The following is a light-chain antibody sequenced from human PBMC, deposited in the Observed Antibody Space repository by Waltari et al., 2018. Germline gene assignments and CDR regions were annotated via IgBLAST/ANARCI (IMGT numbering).Light chain of an antibody. CDR2: RSN. Sequence: QSVLPQPPSASGTPGQTVTISCSGTNSNIGRNSVFWYHQLPGTAPKLLIYRSNQRPSGVPDRFSASKSGTSASLAIRGLRSEDEADYYCAAWDDSLSVSYVFGSGTKVTV. CDR1: NSNIGRNS. V-gene: IGLV1-47*01. CDR3: AAWDDSLSVSYV. J-gene: IGLJ1*01.